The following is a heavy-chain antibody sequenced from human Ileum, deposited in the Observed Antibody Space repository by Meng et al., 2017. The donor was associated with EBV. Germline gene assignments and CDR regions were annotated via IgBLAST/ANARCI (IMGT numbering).Heavy chain of an antibody. D-gene: IGHD2-21*01. CDR3: ARVERGVKFDK. J-gene: IGHJ4*01. CDR2: INADNGNT. CDR1: GYTFSNYA. Sequence: QVQLLQSGAGVKKPGASVKPSCKASGYTFSNYAIHWVRQAPGQRPEWMGWINADNGNTKYSQKFQGRVTITRNTPASTVYMDVRSLRSEDTAVYFCARVERGVKFDKWGQGTLVTVSS. V-gene: IGHV1-3*01.